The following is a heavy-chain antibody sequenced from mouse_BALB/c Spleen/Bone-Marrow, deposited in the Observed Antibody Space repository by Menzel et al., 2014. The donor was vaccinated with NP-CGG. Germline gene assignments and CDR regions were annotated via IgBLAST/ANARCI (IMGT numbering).Heavy chain of an antibody. D-gene: IGHD3-1*01. Sequence: EVQLQQSGAELVKPGASVKLSCTASGFNIKDTYMHWVKQRPEQGLEWIGRIDPANGNTKYDPKFQGKATITGDTSSNTAFLQLFSLTSADAAVYYCARTPRATFCFAYWGQGTPLTVSS. CDR1: GFNIKDTY. CDR3: ARTPRATFCFAY. J-gene: IGHJ2*01. CDR2: IDPANGNT. V-gene: IGHV14-3*02.